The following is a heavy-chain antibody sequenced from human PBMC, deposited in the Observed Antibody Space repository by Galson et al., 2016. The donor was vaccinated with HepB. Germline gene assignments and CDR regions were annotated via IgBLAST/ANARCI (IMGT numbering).Heavy chain of an antibody. J-gene: IGHJ6*02. CDR2: LNPQSGDT. CDR3: ARGKKYYNTNSPPRPPYDNDMDV. CDR1: GYIFTGFY. Sequence: SVKVSCKASGYIFTGFYMHWVRQAPGQGLEWMGWLNPQSGDTHFAEKFQDWVTVTRDTSITTAYMELSGLKSDDTAVYYCARGKKYYNTNSPPRPPYDNDMDVWGQGTTVTVS. D-gene: IGHD3-22*01. V-gene: IGHV1-2*04.